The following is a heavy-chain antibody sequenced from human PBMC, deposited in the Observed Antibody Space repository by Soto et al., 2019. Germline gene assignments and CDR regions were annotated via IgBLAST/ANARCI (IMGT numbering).Heavy chain of an antibody. Sequence: TVGSLRLSCAASGFTFSSNSMTWVRQAPGKGLEWVSGISDSGGSTFYVDSVKGRFTISRDNSKNTLYLQMNSLRAEDTAVYYCSKWTGFGDAWGQGTLVTVSS. J-gene: IGHJ5*02. CDR2: ISDSGGST. V-gene: IGHV3-23*01. CDR1: GFTFSSNS. D-gene: IGHD3-10*01. CDR3: SKWTGFGDA.